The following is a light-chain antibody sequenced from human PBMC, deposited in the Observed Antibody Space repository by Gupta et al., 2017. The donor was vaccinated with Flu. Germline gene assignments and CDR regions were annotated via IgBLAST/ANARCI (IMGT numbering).Light chain of an antibody. Sequence: GSSSNIGSNNVNWYLQVPGTAPKLLIYGTIERPSGVPARFSGSKSGPSASLAIRGLQSEDEAAYYCAAWDDSLPGHYVFGSGTTVTVL. J-gene: IGLJ1*01. V-gene: IGLV1-44*01. CDR1: SSNIGSNN. CDR2: GTI. CDR3: AAWDDSLPGHYV.